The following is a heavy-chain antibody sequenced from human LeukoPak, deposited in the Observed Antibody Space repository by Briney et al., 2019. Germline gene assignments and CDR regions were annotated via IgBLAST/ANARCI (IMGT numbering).Heavy chain of an antibody. D-gene: IGHD3-3*01. V-gene: IGHV3-23*01. CDR3: AKGPGGNTIFGVVPEPYYGMDA. J-gene: IGHJ6*02. CDR2: ISGSGGST. CDR1: GFTFSSYA. Sequence: GGSLRLSCAASGFTFSSYAMSWVRQAPGKGLEWVSAISGSGGSTYYADSVKGRFTISRDNSKNTLYLQMNSLRAEDTAVYYCAKGPGGNTIFGVVPEPYYGMDAWGQGTTVTVSS.